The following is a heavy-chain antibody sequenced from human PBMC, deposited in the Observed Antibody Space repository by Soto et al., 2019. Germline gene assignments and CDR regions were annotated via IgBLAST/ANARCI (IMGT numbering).Heavy chain of an antibody. D-gene: IGHD1-26*01. CDR2: IIPILGIA. V-gene: IGHV1-69*02. Sequence: QVQLVQSGAEVKKPGSSVKVSCKASGGTFSSYTISWVRQAPGQGLEWMGRIIPILGIANYAQKFQGRVTIPADKSTSKAYMELSSLRSEDTAVYYSARLWAEGGYYYYYMDVWGKGTTVTVSS. J-gene: IGHJ6*03. CDR3: ARLWAEGGYYYYYMDV. CDR1: GGTFSSYT.